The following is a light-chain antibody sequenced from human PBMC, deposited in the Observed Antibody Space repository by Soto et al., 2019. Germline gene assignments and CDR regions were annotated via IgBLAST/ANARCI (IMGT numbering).Light chain of an antibody. CDR2: EAS. CDR3: QHYISFPWT. J-gene: IGKJ1*01. Sequence: DIKMTQSPSTLSASVGDRVTITCRASQSISRWTAWYQQKPGKAPKLLIAEASRLESGVPSRFSGGGSGTEFTLTISRLQPDDVATYYCQHYISFPWTFGQGTKVDIK. V-gene: IGKV1-5*01. CDR1: QSISRW.